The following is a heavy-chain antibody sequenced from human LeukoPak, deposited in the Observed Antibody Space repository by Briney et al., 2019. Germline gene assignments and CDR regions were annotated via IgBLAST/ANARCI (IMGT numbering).Heavy chain of an antibody. Sequence: PGASVKVSCKAPGNTFTGYYMHWVRQAPGQGLEWMGRIIPILGIANYAQKFQGRVTITADKSTSTAYMELSSLRSEDTAVYYCARGPPGDYGDLDRGVATDVWGQGTTVTVSS. J-gene: IGHJ6*02. CDR1: GNTFTGYY. V-gene: IGHV1-69*04. CDR3: ARGPPGDYGDLDRGVATDV. CDR2: IIPILGIA. D-gene: IGHD4-17*01.